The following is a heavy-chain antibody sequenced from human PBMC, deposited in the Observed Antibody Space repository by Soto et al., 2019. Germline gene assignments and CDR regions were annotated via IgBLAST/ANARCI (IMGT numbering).Heavy chain of an antibody. CDR1: GGSFSGYY. D-gene: IGHD6-13*01. Sequence: QVQLQQWGAGLLKPSETLSLTCAVYGGSFSGYYWSWIRQPPGKGLEWIGEINHSGSTNYNPSLKSRVTISVDTSKNQFSLKLSSVTAADTAVYYCARRPAAGTSRGLGWFDPWGQGTLVTVSS. CDR2: INHSGST. V-gene: IGHV4-34*01. CDR3: ARRPAAGTSRGLGWFDP. J-gene: IGHJ5*02.